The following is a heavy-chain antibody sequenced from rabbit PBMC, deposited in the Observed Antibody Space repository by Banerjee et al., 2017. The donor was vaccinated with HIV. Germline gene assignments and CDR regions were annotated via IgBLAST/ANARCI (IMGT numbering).Heavy chain of an antibody. Sequence: QEQLVESGGGLVQPGASPTLTCTASGFSFSSGYWICWVRQAPGKGLEWIGCIGAGSGATYYASWAKGRFTISKTSSTTVALQMTSLTAADTATYFCARYGYAGSSYYPLKLWGPGTLVTVS. D-gene: IGHD8-1*01. CDR2: IGAGSGAT. J-gene: IGHJ6*01. V-gene: IGHV1S45*01. CDR3: ARYGYAGSSYYPLKL. CDR1: GFSFSSGYW.